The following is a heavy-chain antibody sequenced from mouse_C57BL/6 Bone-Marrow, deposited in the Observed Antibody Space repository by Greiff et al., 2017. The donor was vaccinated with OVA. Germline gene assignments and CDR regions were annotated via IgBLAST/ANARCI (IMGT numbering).Heavy chain of an antibody. CDR2: IRLKSDNYAT. CDR3: TGCYDGVYDFDY. Sequence: EVKLMESGGGLVQPGGSMKLSCVASGFTFSNYWMNWVRQSPEKGLEWVAQIRLKSDNYATHYAESVKGRFTISRDDSKSSVYLQMNNLRAEDTGIYYCTGCYDGVYDFDYWGQGTTLTVSS. J-gene: IGHJ2*01. V-gene: IGHV6-3*01. D-gene: IGHD2-3*01. CDR1: GFTFSNYW.